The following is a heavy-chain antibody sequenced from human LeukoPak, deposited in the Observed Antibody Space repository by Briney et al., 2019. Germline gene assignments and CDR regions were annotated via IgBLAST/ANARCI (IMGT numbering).Heavy chain of an antibody. CDR1: GFTFSSYS. CDR2: ISSSSSTI. J-gene: IGHJ4*02. CDR3: ARDIGRDDYVWGSPRALDY. V-gene: IGHV3-48*01. Sequence: SGGSLRLSCAASGFTFSSYSMNWVRQAPGKGLEWVSYISSSSSTIYYADSVKGRFTISRDNAKNSLYLQMNSLRAEDTAVYYCARDIGRDDYVWGSPRALDYWGQGTLVTVSS. D-gene: IGHD3-16*01.